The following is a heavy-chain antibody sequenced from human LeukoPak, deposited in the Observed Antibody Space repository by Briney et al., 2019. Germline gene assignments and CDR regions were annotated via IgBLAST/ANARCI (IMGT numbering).Heavy chain of an antibody. J-gene: IGHJ4*02. D-gene: IGHD4-23*01. Sequence: SGGSLRLSCAASGFTFSNYAMSGVRQAPGKGLEWVGLISGDGITTYYLDSVKGRFTISRDNSQNSLYLHMNSLRSEDTALYYCAKDHVYGGADDWGQGTLVTVSS. CDR1: GFTFSNYA. V-gene: IGHV3-43*02. CDR2: ISGDGITT. CDR3: AKDHVYGGADD.